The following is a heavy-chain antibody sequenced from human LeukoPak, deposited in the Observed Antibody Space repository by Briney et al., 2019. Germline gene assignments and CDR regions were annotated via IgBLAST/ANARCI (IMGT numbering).Heavy chain of an antibody. CDR2: INDNSDTI. D-gene: IGHD3-16*01. V-gene: IGHV3-48*04. CDR3: VRDLFGRDRRPFDC. J-gene: IGHJ4*02. Sequence: GGSLRLSCAASGFTFSHYSMHWVRQAPGKGLECVSYINDNSDTIFYADSVKGRFTISRDNAKNSLYLQMNSLGAEDTAVYYCVRDLFGRDRRPFDCWGQGTLVTVSS. CDR1: GFTFSHYS.